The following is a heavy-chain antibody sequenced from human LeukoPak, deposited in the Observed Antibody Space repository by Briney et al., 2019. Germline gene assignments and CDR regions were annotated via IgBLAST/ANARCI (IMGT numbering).Heavy chain of an antibody. V-gene: IGHV4-39*01. CDR3: ARSPTEYYDSSGILDAFDI. J-gene: IGHJ3*02. Sequence: PGTLSLTCTVSVGSIRISSYYCGWIRQPPGKGLEWIGSIYYGGSTYYTPSLKSPVSMSVHTSKNQFCLKLISVPATDTAVSYCARSPTEYYDSSGILDAFDIWGQGTMVTVSS. CDR1: VGSIRISSYY. CDR2: IYYGGST. D-gene: IGHD3-22*01.